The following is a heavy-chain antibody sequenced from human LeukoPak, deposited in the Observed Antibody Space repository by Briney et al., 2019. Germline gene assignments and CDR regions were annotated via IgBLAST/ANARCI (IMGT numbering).Heavy chain of an antibody. CDR3: ARGSLGGYYYYMDV. D-gene: IGHD3-16*01. CDR1: GYTLTELS. Sequence: ASVKVSCKVSGYTLTELSMHWVRQAPGQGLEWMGIINPSGGSTSYAQKFQGRVTMTRDMSTSTVYMELSSLRSEDTAVYYCARGSLGGYYYYMDVWGKGTTVTVSS. J-gene: IGHJ6*03. CDR2: INPSGGST. V-gene: IGHV1-46*01.